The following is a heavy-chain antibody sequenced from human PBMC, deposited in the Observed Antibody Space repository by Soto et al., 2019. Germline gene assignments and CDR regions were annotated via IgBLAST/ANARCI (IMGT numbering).Heavy chain of an antibody. V-gene: IGHV4-59*01. Sequence: PSETLSLTCTVSGGSISSYYLSWFRQPPGKGLEWIGYVDYSGSANCNPSLKSRVTISVDTSKNQFSLKLNSVTAADTAVYYCAGVWVTRYDCWGHGTLVTVSS. J-gene: IGHJ4*01. D-gene: IGHD2-21*02. CDR2: VDYSGSA. CDR1: GGSISSYY. CDR3: AGVWVTRYDC.